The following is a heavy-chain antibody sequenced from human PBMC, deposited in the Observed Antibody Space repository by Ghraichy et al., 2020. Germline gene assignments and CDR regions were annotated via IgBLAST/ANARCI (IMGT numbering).Heavy chain of an antibody. V-gene: IGHV3-7*03. CDR1: GFIFNTYW. D-gene: IGHD3-10*01. J-gene: IGHJ4*02. CDR2: IKQDGSAK. Sequence: GGSLRLSCAASGFIFNTYWMSWVRQAPGKGLEWVANIKQDGSAKYYLESVKGRFTISRDKAKNSLYLQMNSLRFEDTAIYYCVRDDGSGTYYTSYWGQGTLVTVSS. CDR3: VRDDGSGTYYTSY.